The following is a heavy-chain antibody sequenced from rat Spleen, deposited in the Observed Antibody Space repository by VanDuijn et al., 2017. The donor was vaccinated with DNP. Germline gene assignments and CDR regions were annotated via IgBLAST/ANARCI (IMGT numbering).Heavy chain of an antibody. CDR3: TTDGAQYGVFLGGLTEY. D-gene: IGHD1-11*01. V-gene: IGHV5-31*01. CDR1: GFTFNNYW. J-gene: IGHJ2*01. CDR2: ITSSGGST. Sequence: EVQLVESGGDLVQPGRSLKLSCVASGFTFNNYWMTWIRQVPGKGLEWVASITSSGGSTYYPDSVKGRFTISRDNAESTLFLQMDSLTSEDTATYYCTTDGAQYGVFLGGLTEYWGQGVMVTVSS.